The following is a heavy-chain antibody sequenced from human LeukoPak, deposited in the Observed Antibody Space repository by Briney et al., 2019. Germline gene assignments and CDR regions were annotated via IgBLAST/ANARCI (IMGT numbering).Heavy chain of an antibody. CDR3: ARYTGSSLEY. CDR2: IYSSGSA. CDR1: GGSISSYY. Sequence: SETLSLTCTVSGGSISSYYWAWIRQPPGKGLEWIGNIYSSGSAYYNPSLESRLTISVDASSRQFSLKLSSMTGADTAVYYCARYTGSSLEYWGQGTLVIVPS. V-gene: IGHV4-39*07. J-gene: IGHJ4*02. D-gene: IGHD6-6*01.